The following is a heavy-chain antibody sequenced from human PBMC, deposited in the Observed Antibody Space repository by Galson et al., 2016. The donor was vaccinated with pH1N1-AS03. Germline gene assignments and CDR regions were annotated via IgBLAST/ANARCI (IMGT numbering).Heavy chain of an antibody. CDR1: GSRFRTYW. J-gene: IGHJ4*02. CDR2: VYPDDSDV. CDR3: ARLFGKGGRIDF. V-gene: IGHV5-51*01. Sequence: QSGAEVKKAGEPLKISCRGSGSRFRTYWIGWVRQVPGRGLECMGIVYPDDSDVIYMSSFEGQVTISADKSSGPAYLEWRSLNVSDNGMYYCARLFGKGGRIDFWGQGTLVTVSS. D-gene: IGHD1-14*01.